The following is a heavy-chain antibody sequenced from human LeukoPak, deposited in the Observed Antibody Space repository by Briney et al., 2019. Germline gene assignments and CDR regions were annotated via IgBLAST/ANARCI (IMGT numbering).Heavy chain of an antibody. J-gene: IGHJ4*02. Sequence: SETLSLACTVSGDSISSSHYYWGWIRQSPGKGLEWIGSIYSGGETHYNPSLNSRVTIFLDTSKNRFSLNLISVTATDTAVYYCVRDYSNFVQGDWGQGTLVTVSS. D-gene: IGHD4-11*01. V-gene: IGHV4-39*02. CDR3: VRDYSNFVQGD. CDR1: GDSISSSHYY. CDR2: IYSGGET.